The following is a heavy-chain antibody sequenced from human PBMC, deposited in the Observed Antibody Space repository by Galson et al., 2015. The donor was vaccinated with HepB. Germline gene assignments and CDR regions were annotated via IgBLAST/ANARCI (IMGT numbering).Heavy chain of an antibody. D-gene: IGHD1-1*01. CDR1: GGSISSSSYY. V-gene: IGHV4-39*01. CDR2: IYYSGST. J-gene: IGHJ3*02. CDR3: ARRVPTHAFDI. Sequence: SETLSLTCTVSGGSISSSSYYWGWIRQPPGKGLEWIGSIYYSGSTYYNPSLKSRVTISVDTSKNQFSLKLSSVTAADTAVYYCARRVPTHAFDIWGQGTMVTVSS.